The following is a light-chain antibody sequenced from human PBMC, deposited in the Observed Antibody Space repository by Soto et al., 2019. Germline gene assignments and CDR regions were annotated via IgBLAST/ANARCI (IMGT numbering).Light chain of an antibody. Sequence: DIQMTQYPSSLSASVGDTVTITCRASQPMSTYLNWYQQKPGKAPKLLIYTASNLQSGVPSRFSGSESGSDFTLTISSLAPEDFGTYYCQQIYITPFTFGQGTALEIK. CDR2: TAS. CDR1: QPMSTY. V-gene: IGKV1-39*01. J-gene: IGKJ2*01. CDR3: QQIYITPFT.